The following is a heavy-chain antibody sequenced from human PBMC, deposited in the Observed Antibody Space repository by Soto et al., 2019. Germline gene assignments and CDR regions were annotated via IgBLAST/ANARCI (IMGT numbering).Heavy chain of an antibody. CDR3: ASLSAVAGTSDY. V-gene: IGHV3-33*01. CDR1: GFTFSSYG. Sequence: QVQLVESGGGVVQPGRSLRLSCAASGFTFSSYGMHWVRQAPGKGLEWVAVIWHDGSNKYYADSVKGRFTISRDNSKNTLYLQMNSLRAEDTAVYYCASLSAVAGTSDYWCQGTLVTVSS. J-gene: IGHJ4*02. D-gene: IGHD6-19*01. CDR2: IWHDGSNK.